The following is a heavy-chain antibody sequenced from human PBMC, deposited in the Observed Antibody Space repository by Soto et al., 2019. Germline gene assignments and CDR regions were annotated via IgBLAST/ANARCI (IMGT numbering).Heavy chain of an antibody. J-gene: IGHJ3*01. V-gene: IGHV4-34*01. CDR1: GGSFSGYY. CDR2: INHSGST. D-gene: IGHD6-13*01. CDR3: ARGHRTAAGTRKAFDL. Sequence: QVHLQQWGAGLLKPSETLSLTCAVYGGSFSGYYWSWIRQSPGKGLEWIGEINHSGSTNYNPSLKSRVTLSLDTSKNQFSLNLSSMTAADTAVYYCARGHRTAAGTRKAFDLWGQGTVVTVSS.